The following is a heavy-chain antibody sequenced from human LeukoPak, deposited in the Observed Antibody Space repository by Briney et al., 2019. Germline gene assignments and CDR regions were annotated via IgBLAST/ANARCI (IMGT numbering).Heavy chain of an antibody. CDR1: GGSISSSSYY. J-gene: IGHJ4*02. D-gene: IGHD3-3*01. Sequence: SETLSPTCTVSGGSISSSSYYWDWVRQPPGKGLEWIGSVYYSGSTNYNPSLKSRVTISVDTSKNQFSLKLSSVTAADTAVYYCARGSRFGTFDYWGQGTLVTVSS. CDR2: VYYSGST. V-gene: IGHV4-39*07. CDR3: ARGSRFGTFDY.